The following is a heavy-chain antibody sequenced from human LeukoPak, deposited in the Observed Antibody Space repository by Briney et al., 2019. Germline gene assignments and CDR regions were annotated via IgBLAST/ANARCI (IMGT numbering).Heavy chain of an antibody. J-gene: IGHJ4*02. CDR3: ARGLYSYYYDSSGRPPYFDY. Sequence: ASVKVSCKASGYTFTSYDINWVRQATGQGLEWMGWMNPNSGNTGYAQKFQGRVTMTRNTSISTAYMELSSLRSEDTAVYYCARGLYSYYYDSSGRPPYFDYWGQGTLVTVSS. V-gene: IGHV1-8*01. CDR1: GYTFTSYD. CDR2: MNPNSGNT. D-gene: IGHD3-22*01.